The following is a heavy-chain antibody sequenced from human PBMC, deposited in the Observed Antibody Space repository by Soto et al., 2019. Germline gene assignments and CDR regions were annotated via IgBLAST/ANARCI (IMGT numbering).Heavy chain of an antibody. CDR1: GFSFDDSV. J-gene: IGHJ4*02. CDR3: ANLAAGTSSDH. D-gene: IGHD6-13*01. V-gene: IGHV3-9*01. CDR2: ISWNSGNI. Sequence: PGGSLRLSCAASGFSFDDSVMHWVRQAPGQGLEWVSGISWNSGNIGYADSVKGRFTISRDNAKDSLYLQMDSLRPDDTAMYYCANLAAGTSSDHWGQGTLVTVSS.